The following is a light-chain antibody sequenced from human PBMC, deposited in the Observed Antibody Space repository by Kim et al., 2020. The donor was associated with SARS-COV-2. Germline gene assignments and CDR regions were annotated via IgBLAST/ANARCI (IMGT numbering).Light chain of an antibody. Sequence: EILLTQSPGTLSLSPGERATLSCRASQSVRSSYLAWYQQKPGQAPRLLIYGASSRATGIPDRFSGSGSGTDFTLTNSRLEPEDFAVYYCQQYASAPYTCGQGTKLEF. V-gene: IGKV3-20*01. CDR1: QSVRSSY. CDR3: QQYASAPYT. J-gene: IGKJ2*01. CDR2: GAS.